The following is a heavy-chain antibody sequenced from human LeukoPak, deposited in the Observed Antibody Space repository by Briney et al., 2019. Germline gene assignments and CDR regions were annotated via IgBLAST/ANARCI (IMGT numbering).Heavy chain of an antibody. CDR3: ARDMAPDFWSGYYTPTFDY. V-gene: IGHV1-18*01. D-gene: IGHD3-3*01. Sequence: ASVKVSCKASGYTFTSYGISWVRQAPGQGLEWMGWISAYNGNTNYAQKLQGRVTMTTDTSTSTAYMELRSLRSDDTAVYYCARDMAPDFWSGYYTPTFDYWGQGTLVTVSS. CDR2: ISAYNGNT. CDR1: GYTFTSYG. J-gene: IGHJ4*02.